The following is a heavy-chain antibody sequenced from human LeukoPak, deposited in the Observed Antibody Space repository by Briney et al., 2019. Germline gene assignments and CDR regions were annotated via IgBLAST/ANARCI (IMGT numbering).Heavy chain of an antibody. J-gene: IGHJ4*02. D-gene: IGHD4-17*01. Sequence: ASVKVSCKASGYTFTGYYMHWVRQAPGQELEWMGWINPNSGGTNYAQKFQGRVTTTRDTSISTAYMELSRLRSDDTAVYYCARDRDYGDYTFDYWGQGTLVTVSS. CDR3: ARDRDYGDYTFDY. V-gene: IGHV1-2*02. CDR1: GYTFTGYY. CDR2: INPNSGGT.